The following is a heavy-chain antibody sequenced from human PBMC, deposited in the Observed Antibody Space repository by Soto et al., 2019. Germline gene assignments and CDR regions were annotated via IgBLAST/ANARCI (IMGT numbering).Heavy chain of an antibody. J-gene: IGHJ4*02. CDR2: IYYSGST. CDR3: ARAQRGYSYGYSFDY. D-gene: IGHD5-18*01. CDR1: GGSISSGGYY. V-gene: IGHV4-31*03. Sequence: SETLSLTCTVSGGSISSGGYYWSWIRQHPGKGLEWIGYIYYSGSTYYNPSLKSRVTISVDTSKNQFSLKLSSVTAADTAVYYCARAQRGYSYGYSFDYWGQGTLVTVSS.